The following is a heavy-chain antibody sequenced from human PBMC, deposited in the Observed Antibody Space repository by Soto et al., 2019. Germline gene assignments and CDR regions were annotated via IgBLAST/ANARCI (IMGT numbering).Heavy chain of an antibody. Sequence: SETRSLTCTVSGGSISSYYWSWIRQPPGKGREWIGYIYDSGSTNYNPSLKSRVTISVDTSKNQFSLKLSSVTAADTAVYYCAREGITMVRGVIRGGEYYYYGMDVWGQGTTVTVSS. CDR2: IYDSGST. J-gene: IGHJ6*02. V-gene: IGHV4-59*01. CDR3: AREGITMVRGVIRGGEYYYYGMDV. D-gene: IGHD3-10*01. CDR1: GGSISSYY.